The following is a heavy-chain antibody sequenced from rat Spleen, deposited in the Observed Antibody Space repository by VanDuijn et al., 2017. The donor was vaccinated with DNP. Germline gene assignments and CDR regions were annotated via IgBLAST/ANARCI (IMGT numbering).Heavy chain of an antibody. CDR3: ASRPPPTRGPFDY. D-gene: IGHD1-4*01. CDR2: FSTRGDDT. V-gene: IGHV5-25*01. J-gene: IGHJ2*01. Sequence: EVQLVESGGGLVQPGRSMKLSCAASGFTFSDYAMAWVRQAPKKGLEWVAPFSTRGDDTYYRDSVKDRFTISRDNAKSTLYLQMDSLRSEDTATYYCASRPPPTRGPFDYWGQGVTVTVSS. CDR1: GFTFSDYA.